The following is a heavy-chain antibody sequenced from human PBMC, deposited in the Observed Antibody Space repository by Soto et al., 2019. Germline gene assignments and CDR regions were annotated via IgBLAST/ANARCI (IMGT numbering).Heavy chain of an antibody. J-gene: IGHJ4*02. Sequence: QVQLVQSGAEVKKPGASVKVSCKASGYTFTSYDINWARQATGQGLEWMGWMNPNSGNTGYSQKFQGRVTMTRNTSISTAYMELSSLRSEDTAVYYCAIGRRGATVTTPHGYWGQGTLVTVSS. CDR1: GYTFTSYD. CDR3: AIGRRGATVTTPHGY. D-gene: IGHD4-17*01. V-gene: IGHV1-8*01. CDR2: MNPNSGNT.